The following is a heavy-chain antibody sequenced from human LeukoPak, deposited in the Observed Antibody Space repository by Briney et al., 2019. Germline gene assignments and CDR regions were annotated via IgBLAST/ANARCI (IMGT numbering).Heavy chain of an antibody. CDR3: ARVGPLYYDSSGYPIYYYYMDV. Sequence: SETLSLTCTVSGGSISSYYWSWIRQPPGKGLVWIGYIYYSGSTNYNPSLKSRVTISVDTSKNQFSLKLSSVTTADTAVYYCARVGPLYYDSSGYPIYYYYMDVWGKGTTVTVSS. D-gene: IGHD3-22*01. J-gene: IGHJ6*03. CDR1: GGSISSYY. V-gene: IGHV4-59*01. CDR2: IYYSGST.